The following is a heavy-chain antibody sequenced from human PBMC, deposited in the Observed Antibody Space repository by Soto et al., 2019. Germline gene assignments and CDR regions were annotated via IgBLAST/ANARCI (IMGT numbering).Heavy chain of an antibody. J-gene: IGHJ3*01. D-gene: IGHD1-20*01. CDR2: IYYNGDT. CDR1: GGSVSSGSFY. CDR3: ARRDMDNWNQGHAFAF. V-gene: IGHV4-39*01. Sequence: QLQLKESGPGLVKPSETLSLTCTVSGGSVSSGSFYWGWIRQPPGKGLEWIGNIYYNGDTYYNPSLKSRVTLSVDTPENQFSLKLSYVTAADTAVYYCARRDMDNWNQGHAFAFWCQGTMVTVSS.